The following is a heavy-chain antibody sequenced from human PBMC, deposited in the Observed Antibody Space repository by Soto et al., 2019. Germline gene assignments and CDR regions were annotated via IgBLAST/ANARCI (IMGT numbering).Heavy chain of an antibody. CDR2: LSYSGTA. CDR3: MSSHGAY. CDR1: GGSVSSGPYH. D-gene: IGHD2-8*01. Sequence: QVRLQESGPGLVKTSETLSLTCTVSGGSVSSGPYHWNWVRQPPGKGLEWIGHLSYSGTANYSPSLRGRVTMATDTSKNQFSLRLTSVTAADTAVYYCMSSHGAYWGQGTLVTVSP. V-gene: IGHV4-61*01. J-gene: IGHJ4*02.